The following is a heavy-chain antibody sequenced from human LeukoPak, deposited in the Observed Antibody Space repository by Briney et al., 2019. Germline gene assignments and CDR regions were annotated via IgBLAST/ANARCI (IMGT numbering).Heavy chain of an antibody. CDR3: ARDSVAATTRSAFDI. Sequence: SETLSLTCTVSGYSISSGYYWGWIRQPPGKGLEWIGSIYHSGSTYYNPSLKSRVTISVDTSKNQFSLKLSSVTAADTAVYYCARDSVAATTRSAFDIWGQGTMVTVSS. D-gene: IGHD2-15*01. CDR1: GYSISSGYY. J-gene: IGHJ3*02. V-gene: IGHV4-38-2*02. CDR2: IYHSGST.